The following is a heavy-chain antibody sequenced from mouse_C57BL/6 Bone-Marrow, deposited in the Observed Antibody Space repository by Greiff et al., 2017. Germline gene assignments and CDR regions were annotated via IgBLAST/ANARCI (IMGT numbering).Heavy chain of an antibody. V-gene: IGHV1-81*01. Sequence: VQLQQSGAELARPGASVKLSCKASGYTFTSYGISWVKQRTGQGLEWIGEIYPRSGNTYYNEKFKGKATLTAAKSSSTAYMELRSLTSEDSAVYVCARCELDYGSSYWYFDVWGTGTTVTVSS. CDR2: IYPRSGNT. J-gene: IGHJ1*03. CDR1: GYTFTSYG. CDR3: ARCELDYGSSYWYFDV. D-gene: IGHD1-1*01.